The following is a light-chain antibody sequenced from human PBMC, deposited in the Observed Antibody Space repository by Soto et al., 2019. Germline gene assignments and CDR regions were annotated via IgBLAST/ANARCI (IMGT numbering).Light chain of an antibody. Sequence: EIVMTQSPATLSVTPGERATLSCRASQSVSSNLAWYKQKPGQAPRHLIYDASNRATGIPARFSGSGSGTDFTLTISSLEPEDFAVYYCQQRSNWPWTFGQGTKVDIK. CDR3: QQRSNWPWT. CDR2: DAS. J-gene: IGKJ1*01. V-gene: IGKV3-11*01. CDR1: QSVSSN.